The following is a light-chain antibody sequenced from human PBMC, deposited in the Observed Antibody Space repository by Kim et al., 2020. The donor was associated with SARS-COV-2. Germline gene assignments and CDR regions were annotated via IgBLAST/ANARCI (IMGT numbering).Light chain of an antibody. CDR3: QKFNSAPLT. Sequence: SAAVGDRVTITCRASQAIRNDLVWYQQKPGKVPKLLIYVAHALESGVPSRFSASGSGTDFTLTISSLQPEDVATYYCQKFNSAPLTCGPGTKLEI. J-gene: IGKJ3*01. CDR1: QAIRND. V-gene: IGKV1-27*01. CDR2: VAH.